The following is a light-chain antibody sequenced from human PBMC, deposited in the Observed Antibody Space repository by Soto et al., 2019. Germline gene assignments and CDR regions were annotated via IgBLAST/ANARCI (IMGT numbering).Light chain of an antibody. CDR3: QHLDSYST. V-gene: IGKV1-9*01. J-gene: IGKJ5*01. CDR2: AAS. CDR1: QGISSY. Sequence: DIQLPQSPSFLSASVGDSVTITCRASQGISSYLAWYQQKPGKAPKLLIYAASTLQSGVPSRFSGSGSGTEFTLTISSLQPEDFATYYCQHLDSYSTFGQGTRLEIK.